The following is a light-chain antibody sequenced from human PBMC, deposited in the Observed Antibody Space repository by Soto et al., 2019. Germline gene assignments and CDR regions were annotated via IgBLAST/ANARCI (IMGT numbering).Light chain of an antibody. J-gene: IGKJ2*01. Sequence: EVVMTQSPATLSVFPGERVTLSCRASQSVSSSLAWYQQKPGQAPRLLIYSAFTMASVTPARFSGSGSGTEFTLTISSLESEDFAVYYCQQYIYGYTFAKGTTLEIK. CDR3: QQYIYGYT. CDR2: SAF. V-gene: IGKV3-15*01. CDR1: QSVSSS.